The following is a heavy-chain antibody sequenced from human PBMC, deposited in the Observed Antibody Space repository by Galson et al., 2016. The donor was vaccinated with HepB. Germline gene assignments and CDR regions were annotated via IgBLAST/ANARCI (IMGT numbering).Heavy chain of an antibody. CDR3: VRSLGSGSQAYYGMDV. V-gene: IGHV1-46*03. CDR2: SNPSGGST. D-gene: IGHD3-10*01. Sequence: SVKVSCKASGYTFTSYYMHWVRQAPGQGLEWMGISNPSGGSTTYAQKFQGRVTLTRDTSTSTVYMELNSLRSEDTAVYYCVRSLGSGSQAYYGMDVWAKGTTVTVSS. CDR1: GYTFTSYY. J-gene: IGHJ6*04.